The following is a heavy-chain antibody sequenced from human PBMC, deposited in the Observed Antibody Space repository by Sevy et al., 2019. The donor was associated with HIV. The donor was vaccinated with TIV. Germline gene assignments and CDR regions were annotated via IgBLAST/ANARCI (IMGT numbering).Heavy chain of an antibody. CDR1: GFRFSNFW. CDR3: AKIGKRGWDFDS. Sequence: GGSLRLSCAASGFRFSNFWMSWVRQAPGKGLEWVANINEDGAVKYYADSVEGRFIRSRATANDSLYVQMFSLRAEDTAVYYCAKIGKRGWDFDSWGQGTRVTLSS. J-gene: IGHJ4*02. D-gene: IGHD6-19*01. V-gene: IGHV3-7*01. CDR2: INEDGAVK.